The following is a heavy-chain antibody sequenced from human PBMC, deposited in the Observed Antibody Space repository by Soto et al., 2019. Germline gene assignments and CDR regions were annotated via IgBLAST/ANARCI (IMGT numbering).Heavy chain of an antibody. Sequence: SETLSLTWTVSGGSISSYYWSWIRQPPGKGLEWIGYIYYSGSTNYNPSLKSRVTISVDTSKNQFSLKLSSVTAADTAVYYCARHPIAAAGTHFDYWGQGTLVTVSS. CDR1: GGSISSYY. D-gene: IGHD6-13*01. J-gene: IGHJ4*02. CDR3: ARHPIAAAGTHFDY. V-gene: IGHV4-59*08. CDR2: IYYSGST.